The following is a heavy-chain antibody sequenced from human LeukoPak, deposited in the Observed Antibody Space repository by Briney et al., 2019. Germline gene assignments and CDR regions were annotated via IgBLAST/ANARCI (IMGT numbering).Heavy chain of an antibody. CDR1: GLSFEDYV. J-gene: IGHJ5*02. V-gene: IGHV3-49*04. Sequence: GGSLRLSCTGSGLSFEDYVLTWVRQAPGKGLEWVGFIKRKLYGETTKYASSVKGRFSISRDDSKSVAYLHMDSLKTDDTAVYYCTREMATVVLWFDPWGRGTLVTVSS. CDR2: IKRKLYGETT. CDR3: TREMATVVLWFDP. D-gene: IGHD5-24*01.